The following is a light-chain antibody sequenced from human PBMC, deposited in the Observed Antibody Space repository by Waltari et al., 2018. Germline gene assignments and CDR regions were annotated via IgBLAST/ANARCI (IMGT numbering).Light chain of an antibody. J-gene: IGKJ2*01. V-gene: IGKV4-1*01. CDR1: QSVLYSSNNKNY. CDR2: CAS. CDR3: HQYYRTPYT. Sequence: DIVMTQSPDSLAVSLGERATINCKSSQSVLYSSNNKNYLSWYQQKPGQPPKLLIYCASTRESGVPDRFSGSGSGTDFTLTISSLQAEDVAVYYCHQYYRTPYTLGQGTKLEIK.